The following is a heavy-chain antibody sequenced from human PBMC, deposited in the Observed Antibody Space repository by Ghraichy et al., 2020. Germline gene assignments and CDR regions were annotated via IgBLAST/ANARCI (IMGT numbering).Heavy chain of an antibody. V-gene: IGHV3-74*01. CDR2: ISTEGSST. Sequence: GGSLRLSCAASGLTFSGYWMHWVRQAPGKGLVWVSRISTEGSSTNYADSVKGRFTISRDNAKKTLYLQMNSLRAEDTAVYYCARDRVAGVAQYFQHWGQGTLVTVSS. D-gene: IGHD6-19*01. J-gene: IGHJ1*01. CDR3: ARDRVAGVAQYFQH. CDR1: GLTFSGYW.